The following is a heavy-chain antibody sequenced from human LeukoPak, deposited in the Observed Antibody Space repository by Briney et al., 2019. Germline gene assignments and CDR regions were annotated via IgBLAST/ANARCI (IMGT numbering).Heavy chain of an antibody. J-gene: IGHJ4*02. CDR1: GGSISSYY. CDR3: ARDGVITGEYYFDS. Sequence: SETLSLTCTVSGGSISSYYWSWIRQPAGKGLEWIGRISTGGFTNYNPSLKSRVTMSLDTSKNQFSLKLSSVTAADSAVYYCARDGVITGEYYFDSWGQGTLVTVSS. D-gene: IGHD3-22*01. V-gene: IGHV4-4*07. CDR2: ISTGGFT.